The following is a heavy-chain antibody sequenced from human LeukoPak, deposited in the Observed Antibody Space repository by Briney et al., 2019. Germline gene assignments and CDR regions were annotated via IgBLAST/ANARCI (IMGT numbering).Heavy chain of an antibody. CDR3: ALRYFDRDY. J-gene: IGHJ4*02. D-gene: IGHD3-9*01. V-gene: IGHV4-39*01. CDR1: GGSISSSNYY. CDR2: IYYSGST. Sequence: TSETLSLTCTVPGGSISSSNYYWVWIRQPPGKGLEWVGSIYYSGSTYYNPSLKSRVTISVDTSKNQFSLKLSSVTAADTAVYYCALRYFDRDYWGQGTLVTVSS.